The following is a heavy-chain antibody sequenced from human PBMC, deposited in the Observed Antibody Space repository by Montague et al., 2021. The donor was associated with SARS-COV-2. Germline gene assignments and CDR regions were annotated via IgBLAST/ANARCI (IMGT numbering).Heavy chain of an antibody. CDR1: GDSVSSNIAA. CDR3: TQERGPGRTTWHYFDY. J-gene: IGHJ4*02. D-gene: IGHD1-14*01. V-gene: IGHV6-1*01. Sequence: ISGDSVSSNIAAWNWIRQSPSRGLEWLGRTYYRSKWYNDYAVSVRSRITISPDTSKNQFSLQLNSVTPEDTAVYYCTQERGPGRTTWHYFDYWGQGTLDTVSS. CDR2: TYYRSKWYN.